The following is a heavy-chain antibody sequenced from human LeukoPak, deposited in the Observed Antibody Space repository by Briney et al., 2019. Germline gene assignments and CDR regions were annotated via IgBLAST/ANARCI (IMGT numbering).Heavy chain of an antibody. CDR3: ARVYRKDSSGYYSSLDY. Sequence: GGSLRLSCAASGFTFSSYWMSWVRQAPGKGLDWVANIKQDGSEKHYVDSVKGRFTISRDNAKNSLYLQMNSLRAEDTAVYYCARVYRKDSSGYYSSLDYWGQGTLVTVSS. V-gene: IGHV3-7*01. CDR2: IKQDGSEK. J-gene: IGHJ4*02. CDR1: GFTFSSYW. D-gene: IGHD3-22*01.